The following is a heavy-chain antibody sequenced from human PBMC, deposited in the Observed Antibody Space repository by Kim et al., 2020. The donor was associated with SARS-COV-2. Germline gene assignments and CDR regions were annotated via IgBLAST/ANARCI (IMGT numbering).Heavy chain of an antibody. D-gene: IGHD2-2*01. V-gene: IGHV4-31*03. J-gene: IGHJ4*02. CDR1: GGSISSGGYY. CDR3: ARGPLKRSSTSQTMTTGIDY. CDR2: IYYSGST. Sequence: SETLSLTCTVSGGSISSGGYYWSWIRQHPGKGLEWIGYIYYSGSTYYNPSLKSRVTISVDTSKNPFTLKLSSVTAADTAVYYCARGPLKRSSTSQTMTTGIDYSGQGALVTVSS.